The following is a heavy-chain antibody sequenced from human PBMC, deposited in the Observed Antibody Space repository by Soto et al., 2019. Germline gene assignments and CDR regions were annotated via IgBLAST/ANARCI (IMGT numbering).Heavy chain of an antibody. CDR1: GFTFSSYA. CDR3: AKDLITMFRVFDI. Sequence: PGGSLRLSCAASGFTFSSYAMSWVRQAPGKGLEWVSAISGSGGSTYYADSVKGRFTISRDNSKNTLYLQMNSLRPDDTAVYYCAKDLITMFRVFDIWGQGTMVTVSS. J-gene: IGHJ3*02. V-gene: IGHV3-23*01. D-gene: IGHD3-10*01. CDR2: ISGSGGST.